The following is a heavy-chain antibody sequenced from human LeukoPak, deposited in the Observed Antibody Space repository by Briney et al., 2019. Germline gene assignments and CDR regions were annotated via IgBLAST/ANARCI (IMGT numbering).Heavy chain of an antibody. CDR2: ISSSSSYI. V-gene: IGHV3-21*01. CDR1: GFTFSSYS. CDR3: AREFWSADYYGSGSYYYGMDV. J-gene: IGHJ6*02. Sequence: EGSLRLSCAASGFTFSSYSMNWVRQAPGKGLEWVSSISSSSSYIYYADSVKGRFTISRDNAKNSLYLQMNSLRAEDTAVYYCAREFWSADYYGSGSYYYGMDVWGQGTTVTVSS. D-gene: IGHD3-10*01.